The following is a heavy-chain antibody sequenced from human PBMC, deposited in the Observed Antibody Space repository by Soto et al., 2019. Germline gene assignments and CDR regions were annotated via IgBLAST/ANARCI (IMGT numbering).Heavy chain of an antibody. D-gene: IGHD2-21*01. CDR3: ASVDYHDTSRYLSDY. Sequence: GASVKVSCKGSGFTFITSTVQWVRQARGQPLEWIGWVVVGSGNTIYAQKFQERVTFTRDESTSTAYMELSSLRSEDTGVYYCASVDYHDTSRYLSDYWGQGTLVPVSS. V-gene: IGHV1-58*01. J-gene: IGHJ4*02. CDR2: VVVGSGNT. CDR1: GFTFITST.